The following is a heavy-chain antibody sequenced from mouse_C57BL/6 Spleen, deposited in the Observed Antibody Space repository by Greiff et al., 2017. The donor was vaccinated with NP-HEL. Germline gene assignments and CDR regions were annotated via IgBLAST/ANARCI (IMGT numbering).Heavy chain of an antibody. J-gene: IGHJ3*01. CDR3: TGWEWLLRPWFAY. V-gene: IGHV6-3*01. CDR1: GFTFSNYW. Sequence: VKVEESGGGLVQPGGSMKLSCVASGFTFSNYWMNWVRQSPEKGLEWVAQIRLKSDNYATHYAESVKGRFTISRDDSKSSVYLQMNNLRAEDTGIYYCTGWEWLLRPWFAYWGQGTLVTVSA. D-gene: IGHD2-3*01. CDR2: IRLKSDNYAT.